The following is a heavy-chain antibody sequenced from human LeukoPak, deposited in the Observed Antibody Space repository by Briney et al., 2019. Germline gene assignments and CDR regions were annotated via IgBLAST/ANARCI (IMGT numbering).Heavy chain of an antibody. CDR2: ISGSGGST. Sequence: GGSLRLSCAASGFTFSSYAMSWVRQAPGKGLKWVSAISGSGGSTYYADSVKGRFTISRDNSKNTLYLQMNSLRAEDTAVYYCAKGTSILGGSYFTPFDYWGQGTLVTVSS. V-gene: IGHV3-23*01. J-gene: IGHJ4*02. CDR3: AKGTSILGGSYFTPFDY. CDR1: GFTFSSYA. D-gene: IGHD1-26*01.